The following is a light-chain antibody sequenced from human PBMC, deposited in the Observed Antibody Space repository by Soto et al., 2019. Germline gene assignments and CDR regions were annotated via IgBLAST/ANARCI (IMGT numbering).Light chain of an antibody. V-gene: IGKV3-20*01. CDR1: QSVSNNY. CDR2: GAS. CDR3: HQYSGSPHT. Sequence: EIVLTQSPGTLSLSPGERATLSCRASQSVSNNYLAWYQQTPGQAPRLLIYGASSRATDVPDRFSGSGSGTDFTLTITRLEPEDLAVYYCHQYSGSPHTFGQGTKLEIK. J-gene: IGKJ2*01.